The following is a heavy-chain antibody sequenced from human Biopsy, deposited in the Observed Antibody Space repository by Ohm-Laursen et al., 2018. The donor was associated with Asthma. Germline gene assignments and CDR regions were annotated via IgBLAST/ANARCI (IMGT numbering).Heavy chain of an antibody. CDR2: IKHDGTEK. CDR1: GFTFGDYW. D-gene: IGHD6-19*01. V-gene: IGHV3-7*03. Sequence: GSLRLSCSASGFTFGDYWMSWVRQVPGKGLEWVANIKHDGTEKNHVDSLKGRFTISRDFYKNTLYLQMDSLRAEDTAVYYCARGDSSGWSHYYFDYWGQGTLVTVSS. J-gene: IGHJ4*02. CDR3: ARGDSSGWSHYYFDY.